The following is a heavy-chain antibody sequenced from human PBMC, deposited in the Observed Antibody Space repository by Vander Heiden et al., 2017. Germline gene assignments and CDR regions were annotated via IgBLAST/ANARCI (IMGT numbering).Heavy chain of an antibody. J-gene: IGHJ4*02. CDR2: TYYRSKWYN. D-gene: IGHD6-6*01. CDR3: AREVSIAARSEGQYFDY. Sequence: QVQLQQSGPGLVKPSQTLSLTCAISGDSVSSNSAAWNWISQSPSRGLEWLGRTYYRSKWYNDYAVSVKSRITINPDTSKNQFSLQLNSVTPEDTAVYYCAREVSIAARSEGQYFDYWGQGTLVTVSS. CDR1: GDSVSSNSAA. V-gene: IGHV6-1*01.